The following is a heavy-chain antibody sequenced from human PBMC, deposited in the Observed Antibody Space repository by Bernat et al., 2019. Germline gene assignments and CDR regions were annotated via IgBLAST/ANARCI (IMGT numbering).Heavy chain of an antibody. CDR1: GFTFGSYG. CDR3: ARAGFGTGSCFYYYMDV. V-gene: IGHV3-33*01. Sequence: QVQLVESGGAVVQPGRSLRLSCAASGFTFGSYGMHWVRQAPGKGLEWVALLLSDGSDEYYADSVKGRFTISRDISKNALYLQMNRLRVEDTAVYCCARAGFGTGSCFYYYMDVWGKGTTVAVYS. CDR2: LLSDGSDE. J-gene: IGHJ6*03. D-gene: IGHD1-1*01.